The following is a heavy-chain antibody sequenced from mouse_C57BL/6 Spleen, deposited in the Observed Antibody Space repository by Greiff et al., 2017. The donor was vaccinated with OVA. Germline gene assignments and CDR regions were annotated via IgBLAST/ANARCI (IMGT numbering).Heavy chain of an antibody. CDR3: AKIYYGNYAWFAY. Sequence: VKLQESGPELVRPGVSVKISCKGSGYTFTDYAMHWVKQSHAKSLEWIGVISTYYGDASYKQKFKDKATMTVDKSSSTAYMELARLTSEDSAVYYCAKIYYGNYAWFAYWGQGTLVTVSA. V-gene: IGHV1-67*01. D-gene: IGHD2-1*01. CDR1: GYTFTDYA. CDR2: ISTYYGDA. J-gene: IGHJ3*01.